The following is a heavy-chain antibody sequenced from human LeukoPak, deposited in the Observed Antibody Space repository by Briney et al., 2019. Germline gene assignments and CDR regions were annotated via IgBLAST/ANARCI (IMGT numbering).Heavy chain of an antibody. CDR1: GFTFSTYA. CDR3: AKHSYRVDSFTDY. Sequence: GGSLRLSCAGYGFTFSTYAMSWVRQAPGKGLEWVSTISGSGGSTYYADSVKGRFTISRDNSKNTLSLQMNSLRADDTAVYYCAKHSYRVDSFTDYWGQGTLVTVSS. CDR2: ISGSGGST. D-gene: IGHD5-12*01. V-gene: IGHV3-23*01. J-gene: IGHJ4*02.